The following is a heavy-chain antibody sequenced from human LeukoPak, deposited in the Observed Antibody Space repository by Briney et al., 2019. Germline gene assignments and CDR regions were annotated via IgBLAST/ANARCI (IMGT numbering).Heavy chain of an antibody. CDR2: IYYSGST. J-gene: IGHJ4*02. CDR1: GGSISSYY. V-gene: IGHV4-59*12. Sequence: TASETLSLTCTVSGGSISSYYWSWIRQPPGKGLEWIGYIYYSGSTNYNPSLKSRVTISVDTSKNQFSLKLSSVTAADTAVYYCARRPYTAMVIYHKAGFDYWGQGTLVTVSS. CDR3: ARRPYTAMVIYHKAGFDY. D-gene: IGHD5-18*01.